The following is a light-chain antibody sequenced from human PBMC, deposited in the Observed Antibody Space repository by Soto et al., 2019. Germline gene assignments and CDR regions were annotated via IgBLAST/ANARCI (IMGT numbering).Light chain of an antibody. J-gene: IGKJ1*01. CDR1: QSISYW. CDR2: KAS. CDR3: QHYNSYSEA. Sequence: DIQMTQSPSTPSSSVGDRVTITCRASQSISYWLAWYKQKPGKAPKLLIYKASTLKSGVPSRFRGSGSGTEFTLTISSLQPDDFATYYCQHYNSYSEAFGQGTKVDIK. V-gene: IGKV1-5*03.